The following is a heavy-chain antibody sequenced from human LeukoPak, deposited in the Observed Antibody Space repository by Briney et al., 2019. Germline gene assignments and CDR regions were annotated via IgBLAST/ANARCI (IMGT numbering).Heavy chain of an antibody. CDR2: MRGSGRST. CDR1: GLIFSNYA. Sequence: PGGTMRLSCAASGLIFSNYAMSWVRQAPGEGLQWVSAMRGSGRSTFYADSVKGRFTISRDNSKNSLYLQMNSLRAEDTAVYYCARDLIYSSSTIDYWGQGTLVTVSS. D-gene: IGHD3-16*01. CDR3: ARDLIYSSSTIDY. J-gene: IGHJ4*02. V-gene: IGHV3-23*01.